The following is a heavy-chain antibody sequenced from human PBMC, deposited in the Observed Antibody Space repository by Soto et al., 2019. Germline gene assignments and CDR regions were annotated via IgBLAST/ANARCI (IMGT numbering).Heavy chain of an antibody. V-gene: IGHV3-7*05. CDR1: GFTFSNYW. D-gene: IGHD6-13*01. CDR3: SRRREGAAAAGY. CDR2: IKEDGSEK. Sequence: GGSLRLSCAASGFTFSNYWMSWVRQAPGKGLEWVANIKEDGSEKYYVDSVKGRFTISRENAKNSLYLQMNSLRAEDTAVYYCSRRREGAAAAGYWGQGALVTVSS. J-gene: IGHJ4*02.